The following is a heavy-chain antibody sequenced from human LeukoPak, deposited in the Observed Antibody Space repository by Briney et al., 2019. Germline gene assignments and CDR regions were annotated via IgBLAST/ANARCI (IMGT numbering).Heavy chain of an antibody. V-gene: IGHV4-38-2*01. D-gene: IGHD3-22*01. J-gene: IGHJ5*02. Sequence: PSETLSLTCAVSGYSISSGYYWGWIRQPPGKGLEWIGSIYHSGSTYYNPSLKSRVTISVDTSKNRFSLKLSSVTAADTAVYYCARIDEGWFDPWGQGTLVTVSS. CDR3: ARIDEGWFDP. CDR2: IYHSGST. CDR1: GYSISSGYY.